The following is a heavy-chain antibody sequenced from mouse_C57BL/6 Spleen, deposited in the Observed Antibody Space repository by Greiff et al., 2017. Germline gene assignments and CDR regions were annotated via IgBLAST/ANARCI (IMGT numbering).Heavy chain of an antibody. Sequence: EVKLMESGEGLVKPGGSLKLSCAASGFTFSSYAMSWVRQTPEKRLEWVAYISSGCDYIYYADTVKGRFTISRYNARNTLYLQMSSLKSDDTAMYYCTRDAFYGNFYFDYWGQGTTLTVSS. V-gene: IGHV5-9-1*02. J-gene: IGHJ2*01. CDR1: GFTFSSYA. D-gene: IGHD2-10*01. CDR2: ISSGCDYI. CDR3: TRDAFYGNFYFDY.